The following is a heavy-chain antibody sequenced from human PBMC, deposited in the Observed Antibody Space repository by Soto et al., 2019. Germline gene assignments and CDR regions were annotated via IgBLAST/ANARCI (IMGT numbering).Heavy chain of an antibody. CDR1: GFTFSSYG. CDR3: AKDGWFGELFAFDI. CDR2: ISYDGSNK. V-gene: IGHV3-30*18. J-gene: IGHJ3*02. Sequence: PGGSLRLSCAASGFTFSSYGMHWVRQGPGKGLEWVAVISYDGSNKYYADSVKGRFTISRDNSKNTLFLQMNSLRAEDTAEYYCAKDGWFGELFAFDIWGQGTMVTVSS. D-gene: IGHD3-10*01.